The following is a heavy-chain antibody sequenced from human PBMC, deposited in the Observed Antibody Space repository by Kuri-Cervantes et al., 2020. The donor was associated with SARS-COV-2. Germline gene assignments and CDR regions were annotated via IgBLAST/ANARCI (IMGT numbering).Heavy chain of an antibody. CDR1: GYTFISHY. CDR2: INPSGGST. CDR3: ARAAPGYGMDV. J-gene: IGHJ6*02. V-gene: IGHV1-46*01. Sequence: ASVKVSCKASGYTFISHYMHWVRQAPGQGLEWMGIINPSGGSTTYAQKFQGRVTMTRDTSTSTVYMELSSLRSEDTAVYYCARAAPGYGMDVWGQGTTVTVSS.